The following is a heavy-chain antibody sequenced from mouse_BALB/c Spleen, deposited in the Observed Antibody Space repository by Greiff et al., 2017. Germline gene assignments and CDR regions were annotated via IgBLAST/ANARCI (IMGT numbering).Heavy chain of an antibody. Sequence: QVHVKQSGAELVRPGSSVKISCKASGYAFSSYWMNWVKQRPGQGLEWIGQIYPGDGDTNYNGKFKGKATLTADKSSSTAYMQLSSLTSEDSAVYFCARSRVYYAMDYWGQGTSVTVSS. CDR3: ARSRVYYAMDY. V-gene: IGHV1-80*01. CDR1: GYAFSSYW. CDR2: IYPGDGDT. J-gene: IGHJ4*01.